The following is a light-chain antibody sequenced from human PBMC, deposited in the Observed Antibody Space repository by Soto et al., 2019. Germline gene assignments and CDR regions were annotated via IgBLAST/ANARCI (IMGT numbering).Light chain of an antibody. CDR2: GAS. CDR3: QQDCSLGT. Sequence: PGEIVTFSCRSSQSVRSSYLTCYQHKPGQAPRLLIYGASTRATGIPDRFSGSGSGTDFTLTISRLEPEDFAVYYCQQDCSLGTFGQGTKVDIK. V-gene: IGKV3-20*01. J-gene: IGKJ1*01. CDR1: QSVRSSY.